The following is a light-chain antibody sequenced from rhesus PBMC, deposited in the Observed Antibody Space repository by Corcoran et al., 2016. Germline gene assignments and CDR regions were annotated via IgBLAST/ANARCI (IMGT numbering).Light chain of an antibody. J-gene: IGLJ1*01. CDR2: YND. CDR3: AVWDDGLNGYI. CDR1: DSNIGSNS. V-gene: IGLV1-60*01. Sequence: QSVVTQPPSASVAARKSVTISCSGSDSNIGSNSVSWFQQFPGTAPKLLIYYNDQRVSGVSDRFSGFTSGTSASLAIRGLQTEDEGEYYCAVWDDGLNGYIFGTGTRLSVL.